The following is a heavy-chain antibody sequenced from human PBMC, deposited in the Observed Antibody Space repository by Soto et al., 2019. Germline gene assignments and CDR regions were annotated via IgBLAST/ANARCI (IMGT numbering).Heavy chain of an antibody. J-gene: IGHJ6*02. CDR2: ISAYNGKT. CDR3: ARGGDVNYYHGMDV. V-gene: IGHV1-18*01. CDR1: GYTFTSYG. Sequence: QVQLVQSGGEVKKPGASVKLSCTASGYTFTSYGISWVRQAPGQGLEWMGWISAYNGKTNYAQNVQGRVTMTTDPSTRTAYMDLRSLTSDDTAVYYCARGGDVNYYHGMDVWGQGTTVTVSS. D-gene: IGHD5-12*01.